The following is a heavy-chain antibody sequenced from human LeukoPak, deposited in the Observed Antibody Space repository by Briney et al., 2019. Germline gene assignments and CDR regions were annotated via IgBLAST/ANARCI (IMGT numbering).Heavy chain of an antibody. CDR1: GGTFSSYA. CDR3: ARRLVVVAASILEGFDY. CDR2: IIPIFGTA. J-gene: IGHJ4*02. Sequence: SVKVSCKASGGTFSSYAISWVRQAPGQGLEWMGGIIPIFGTANYAQKFQGRVTITADESTSTAYMELSSLRSEDTAVYYCARRLVVVAASILEGFDYWGQGTLVTVSS. V-gene: IGHV1-69*13. D-gene: IGHD2-15*01.